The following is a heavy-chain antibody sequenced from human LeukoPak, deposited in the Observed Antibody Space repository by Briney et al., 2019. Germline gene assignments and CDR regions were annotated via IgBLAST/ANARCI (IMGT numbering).Heavy chain of an antibody. D-gene: IGHD6-13*01. V-gene: IGHV4-59*08. Sequence: SETLSLTCTVSGGPISSYYWSWIRQPPGKGLEWIGYIYYSGSTHYNPSLKSRVTISVDTPKNQFSLKLSSVTAADTAVYYCAMYSSSWYCDYWGQGNLVTVSS. CDR3: AMYSSSWYCDY. CDR2: IYYSGST. CDR1: GGPISSYY. J-gene: IGHJ4*02.